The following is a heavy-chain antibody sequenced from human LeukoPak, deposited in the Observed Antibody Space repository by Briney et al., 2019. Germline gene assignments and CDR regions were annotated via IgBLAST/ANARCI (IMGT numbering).Heavy chain of an antibody. D-gene: IGHD6-19*01. V-gene: IGHV4-4*07. CDR3: ARDASSGWPRDAFDI. CDR1: GGSISSYY. Sequence: KTSETLSLTCTVSGGSISSYYWSWIRQPAGKGLEWIGRIYTSGSTNYNPSLKSRVTMSVDTSKNQFSLKLSSVTAADTAVYYCARDASSGWPRDAFDIWGQGTMVTVSS. CDR2: IYTSGST. J-gene: IGHJ3*02.